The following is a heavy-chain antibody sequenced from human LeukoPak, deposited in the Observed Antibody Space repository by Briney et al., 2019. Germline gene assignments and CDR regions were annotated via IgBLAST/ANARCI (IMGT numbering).Heavy chain of an antibody. Sequence: SETLSLTCTVSGGSISSHYWSWIRQPPGKGLEWIGYIYYSGSTNYNPSLKSRVTISVDTSKNQFSLKLSSVTAADTAVYYCARMPTTTDYYMDVWGKGTTVTVSS. CDR3: ARMPTTTDYYMDV. CDR1: GGSISSHY. J-gene: IGHJ6*03. V-gene: IGHV4-59*11. D-gene: IGHD4-11*01. CDR2: IYYSGST.